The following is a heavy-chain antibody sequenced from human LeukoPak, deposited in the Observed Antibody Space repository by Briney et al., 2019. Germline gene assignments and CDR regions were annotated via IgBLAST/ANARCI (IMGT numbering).Heavy chain of an antibody. V-gene: IGHV1-69*01. CDR2: IIPIFGTA. CDR1: GGTFSSYA. CDR3: ARGIPYYYGSGRKYYYMDV. J-gene: IGHJ6*03. D-gene: IGHD3-10*01. Sequence: GASVKVSCKASGGTFSSYAISWVRQAPGQGLEWMGGIIPIFGTANYAQKFQGRVTITADESTSTAYMELSSLRSEDTAVYYCARGIPYYYGSGRKYYYMDVWGKGTTVTISS.